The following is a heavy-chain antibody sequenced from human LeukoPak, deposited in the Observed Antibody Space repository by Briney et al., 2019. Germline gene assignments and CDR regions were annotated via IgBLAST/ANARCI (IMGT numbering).Heavy chain of an antibody. Sequence: SETLSLTCTVSGGSISSYYWSSIRQPPGKGLEWIGYIYYSGSTNYNPSLKSRVTISVDTSKNQFSLKLSSVTAADTAVYYCARALGKQRPGYWGQGTLVTVSS. V-gene: IGHV4-59*01. J-gene: IGHJ4*02. CDR2: IYYSGST. CDR1: GGSISSYY. D-gene: IGHD6-25*01. CDR3: ARALGKQRPGY.